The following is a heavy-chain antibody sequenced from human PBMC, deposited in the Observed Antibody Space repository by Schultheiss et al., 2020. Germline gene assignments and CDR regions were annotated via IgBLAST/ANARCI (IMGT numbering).Heavy chain of an antibody. CDR1: GFTFSNAW. Sequence: GESLKISCAASGFTFSNAWMSWVRQAPGKGLEWVSYISSSGSTIYYADSVKGRFTISRDNAKNSLYLQMNSLRAEDTAVYYCARGATISDYFDYWGQGTLVTVSS. CDR3: ARGATISDYFDY. CDR2: ISSSGSTI. V-gene: IGHV3-11*04. J-gene: IGHJ4*02. D-gene: IGHD3-3*02.